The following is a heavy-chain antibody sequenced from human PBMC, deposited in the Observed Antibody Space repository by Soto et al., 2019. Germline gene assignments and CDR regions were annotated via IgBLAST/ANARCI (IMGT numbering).Heavy chain of an antibody. Sequence: QVQLQESGPGLVKPSQTLSLTCTVSGGSISSGDYYWSWIRQPPGKGLEWIGYIYYSGSTYYNPSLKSRVTISVDTSKNQFSLKLSSVTAADTAVYYCARYWNSERAYSYYYGMDVWGQVTTVTVSS. CDR1: GGSISSGDYY. V-gene: IGHV4-30-4*01. CDR2: IYYSGST. J-gene: IGHJ6*02. CDR3: ARYWNSERAYSYYYGMDV. D-gene: IGHD1-7*01.